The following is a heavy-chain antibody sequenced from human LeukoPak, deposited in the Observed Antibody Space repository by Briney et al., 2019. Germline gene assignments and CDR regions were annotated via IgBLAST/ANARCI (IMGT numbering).Heavy chain of an antibody. CDR1: GYTFTSYD. V-gene: IGHV1-8*03. CDR3: ARGASRSFDY. Sequence: ASVKVSCKASGYTFTSYDINWVRQATGQGLEWMGWMNPNSGNTGYVQKFHGRVTFTRDTSKSTAYMELSSLRSEDTAVYFCARGASRSFDYWGQGTLVTVSS. CDR2: MNPNSGNT. J-gene: IGHJ4*02.